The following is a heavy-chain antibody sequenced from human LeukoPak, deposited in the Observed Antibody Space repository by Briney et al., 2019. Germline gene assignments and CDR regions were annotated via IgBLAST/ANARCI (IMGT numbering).Heavy chain of an antibody. J-gene: IGHJ6*03. CDR1: GFTFSSYA. V-gene: IGHV3-23*01. CDR2: FSGSGGST. CDR3: AKDTVKVTTIRRVPHYMDV. D-gene: IGHD5-12*01. Sequence: GGSLRLSCAASGFTFSSYAMSWVRQAPGKGLECISGFSGSGGSTYYADSVKGRFTISRDNSKNTLYLQMNSPRAEDTAVYYCAKDTVKVTTIRRVPHYMDVWGKGTTVTISS.